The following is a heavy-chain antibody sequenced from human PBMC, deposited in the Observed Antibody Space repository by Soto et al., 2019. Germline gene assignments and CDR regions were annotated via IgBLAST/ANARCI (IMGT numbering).Heavy chain of an antibody. Sequence: QVPLVQSGAEVKKPGASVKVSCKASGYTFTSYAMHWVRQAPGQRLEWMGWINAGNGNTKYSQKFQGRVTITRDTSASTAYMELSSLRSEDTAVYYCARVALGRIVVANFGYWGQGTLVTVSS. V-gene: IGHV1-3*01. J-gene: IGHJ4*02. CDR2: INAGNGNT. D-gene: IGHD3-22*01. CDR1: GYTFTSYA. CDR3: ARVALGRIVVANFGY.